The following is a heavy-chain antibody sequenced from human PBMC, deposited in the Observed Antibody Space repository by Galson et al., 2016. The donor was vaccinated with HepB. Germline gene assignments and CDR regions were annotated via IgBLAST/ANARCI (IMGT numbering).Heavy chain of an antibody. CDR1: GFTFSTYG. CDR3: AKSPGYDYVRGRTVDY. V-gene: IGHV3-30*18. D-gene: IGHD3-16*01. J-gene: IGHJ4*02. Sequence: SLRLSCAAAGFTFSTYGMHWVRQAPGKGLEWVAAISYDGNNKYYADFVKGRLTISRDSSHNTLYLQMNSLRAEDTAIYYCAKSPGYDYVRGRTVDYWGQGTLVTVSS. CDR2: ISYDGNNK.